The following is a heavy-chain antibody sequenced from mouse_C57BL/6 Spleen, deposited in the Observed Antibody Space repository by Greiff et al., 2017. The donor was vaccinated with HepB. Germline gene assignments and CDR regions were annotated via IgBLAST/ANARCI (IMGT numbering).Heavy chain of an antibody. J-gene: IGHJ1*03. CDR3: ARSYGSSSFDV. CDR2: IYPSDSET. Sequence: VQLQQPGAELVRPGSSVKLSCKASGYTFTSYWMDWVKQRPGQGLEWIGNIYPSDSETHYNQKFKDKATLTVDKSSSTAYMQLSSLTSEDSAVYYCARSYGSSSFDVWGTGTTVTVSS. CDR1: GYTFTSYW. V-gene: IGHV1-61*01. D-gene: IGHD1-1*01.